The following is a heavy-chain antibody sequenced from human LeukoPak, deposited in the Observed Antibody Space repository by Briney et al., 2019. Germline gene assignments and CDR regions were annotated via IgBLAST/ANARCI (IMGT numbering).Heavy chain of an antibody. V-gene: IGHV3-30*18. CDR3: AKTYYDSSGYYYDDPLDY. J-gene: IGHJ4*02. Sequence: QPGGSLRLSCAASGFTFSDNYMSWIRQAPGKGLEWVALISYDGSDKYYADSVKGRFTISRDNSKNTLYLQMNSLRAEDTAVYYCAKTYYDSSGYYYDDPLDYWGQGTLVTVSS. CDR1: GFTFSDNY. D-gene: IGHD3-22*01. CDR2: ISYDGSDK.